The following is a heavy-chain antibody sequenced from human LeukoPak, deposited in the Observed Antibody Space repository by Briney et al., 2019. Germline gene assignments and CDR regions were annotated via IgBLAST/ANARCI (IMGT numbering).Heavy chain of an antibody. CDR1: GGSISSYY. D-gene: IGHD6-19*01. V-gene: IGHV4-59*01. CDR3: ARTPYSSGWYGDYFDY. CDR2: IYYSGST. J-gene: IGHJ4*02. Sequence: SETLSLTCTVSGGSISSYYWSWIRQPPGKGLEWIGYIYYSGSTNYNPSLKSRVTISVDASKNQFSLKLSSVTAADTAVYYCARTPYSSGWYGDYFDYWGQGTLVTVSS.